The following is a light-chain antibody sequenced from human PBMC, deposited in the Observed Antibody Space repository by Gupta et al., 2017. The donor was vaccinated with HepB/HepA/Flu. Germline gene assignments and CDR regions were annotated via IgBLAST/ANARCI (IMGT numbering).Light chain of an antibody. CDR3: GAWDTSLKIYV. V-gene: IGLV1-51*01. CDR2: KNY. CDR1: SSNIGKSD. J-gene: IGLJ1*01. Sequence: QSVLTQPPSVSAAAGQRVTISCPGGSSNIGKSDVAWYQQLPGSAPKPLIYKNYKRASGIPDRFSGSKSGTSATLGITGLQTGDEANYYCGAWDTSLKIYVFGTETGVTVL.